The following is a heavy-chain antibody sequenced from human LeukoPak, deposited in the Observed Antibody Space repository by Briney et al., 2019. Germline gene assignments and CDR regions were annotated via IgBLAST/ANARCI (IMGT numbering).Heavy chain of an antibody. CDR1: GGSISTSSYY. J-gene: IGHJ3*01. CDR3: ARISSSNWYNERGAFDV. CDR2: IFYSGST. V-gene: IGHV4-39*07. Sequence: SETLSLTCTVSGGSISTSSYYWGWVRQPPGKGLEWIGNIFYSGSTYYSPSLKSRVTISVDTSKNQFSLKLRSVTAADTAVYYCARISSSNWYNERGAFDVWGQGTMVTVSS. D-gene: IGHD6-13*01.